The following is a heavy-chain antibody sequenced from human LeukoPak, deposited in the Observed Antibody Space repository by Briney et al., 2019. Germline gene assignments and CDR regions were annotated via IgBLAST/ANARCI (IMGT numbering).Heavy chain of an antibody. CDR2: ISGSGSSI. V-gene: IGHV3-48*01. CDR3: ARQLDS. CDR1: GFTFSSYS. J-gene: IGHJ4*02. Sequence: PGGSLRLSCAASGFTFSSYSRNWVRQAPGKGLEWGSYISGSGSSIYYADSVKGRFTIARDNAKTSLYLQMNSLRAEDTSVCYCARQLDSWGKGTLVTVSS.